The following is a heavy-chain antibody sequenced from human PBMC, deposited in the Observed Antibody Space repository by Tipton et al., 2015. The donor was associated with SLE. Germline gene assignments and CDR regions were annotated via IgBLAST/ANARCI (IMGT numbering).Heavy chain of an antibody. CDR1: GYSISSGYY. J-gene: IGHJ3*02. CDR2: IYHSGST. Sequence: TLSLTCAVSGYSISSGYYWGWIRQPPGKGLEWIGSIYHSGSTYYNPSLKSRVTISVDTSKNQFSLKLSSVTAADTAVYYCARQGEYCSGGSCSPDAFDIWGQGTMATVSS. CDR3: ARQGEYCSGGSCSPDAFDI. D-gene: IGHD2-15*01. V-gene: IGHV4-38-2*01.